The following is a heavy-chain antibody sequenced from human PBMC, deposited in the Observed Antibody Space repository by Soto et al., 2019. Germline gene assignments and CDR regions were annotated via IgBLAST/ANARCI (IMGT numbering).Heavy chain of an antibody. Sequence: TSETLSLTGTVSGGSISSYYWSWIRQPAGKGLEWIGRIYTSGSTNYNPSLKSRLTISVDTSKNHFSLRLTSVTAADTAVYYCARGGVTNIWGQGTLVTVSS. D-gene: IGHD3-10*01. J-gene: IGHJ4*02. CDR3: ARGGVTNI. V-gene: IGHV4-4*07. CDR2: IYTSGST. CDR1: GGSISSYY.